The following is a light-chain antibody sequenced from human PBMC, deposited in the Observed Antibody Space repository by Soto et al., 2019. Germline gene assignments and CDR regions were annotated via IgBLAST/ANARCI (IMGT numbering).Light chain of an antibody. Sequence: AIRMTQSPSSLSASRGATLTINRRASQGISSYLAWYQQKPGKAPKLLIYAASTLQSGVPSRFSGSGSGTDFTLTISCLQSEDFATYYCKQYYSYPWEFGQGTKVDIK. J-gene: IGKJ1*01. CDR2: AAS. V-gene: IGKV1-8*01. CDR1: QGISSY. CDR3: KQYYSYPWE.